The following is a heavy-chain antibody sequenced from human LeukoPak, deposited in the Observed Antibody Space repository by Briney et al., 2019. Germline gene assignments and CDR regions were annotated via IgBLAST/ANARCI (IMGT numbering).Heavy chain of an antibody. CDR3: ARDSGNNMCTF. V-gene: IGHV1-2*06. J-gene: IGHJ1*01. CDR2: INPNTGAT. D-gene: IGHD3-10*01. Sequence: ASVKVSCKASGYIFTDYFLHWVRQAPGQGLEVMGRINPNTGATTFARKFQGRVTMTRDTSINTAYMELSRLTSDDTAVYFCARDSGNNMCTFWGQGTLVAVSA. CDR1: GYIFTDYF.